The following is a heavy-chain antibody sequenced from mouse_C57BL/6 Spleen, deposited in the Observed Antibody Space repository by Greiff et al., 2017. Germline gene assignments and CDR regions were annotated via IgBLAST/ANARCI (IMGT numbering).Heavy chain of an antibody. CDR2: IDPDSGGT. V-gene: IGHV1-72*01. CDR3: ARSGGHGYFDV. D-gene: IGHD4-1*01. Sequence: VQLQQSGAELVKPGASVKLSCKASGYTFTSYWMHWVKQRPGRGLEWIGRIDPDSGGTKYNEKFKGKATLTADKPSSTAYLQLSSLTSEDSAVDYWARSGGHGYFDVWGTGTTVTVSA. J-gene: IGHJ1*03. CDR1: GYTFTSYW.